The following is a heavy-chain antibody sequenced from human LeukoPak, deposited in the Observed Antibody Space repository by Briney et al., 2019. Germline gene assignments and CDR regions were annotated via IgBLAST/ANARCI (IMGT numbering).Heavy chain of an antibody. Sequence: SETLSLTCTVSGGSISSYYWSWIRQPAGKGLEWIGRIYPSGSTNYNPSLTSRVTMSVDTSMSQFSLKLSSVTAADTAVYFCARAYSSSWYFNWFDPWGQGTLVTVSS. D-gene: IGHD6-13*01. CDR2: IYPSGST. J-gene: IGHJ5*02. CDR1: GGSISSYY. V-gene: IGHV4-4*07. CDR3: ARAYSSSWYFNWFDP.